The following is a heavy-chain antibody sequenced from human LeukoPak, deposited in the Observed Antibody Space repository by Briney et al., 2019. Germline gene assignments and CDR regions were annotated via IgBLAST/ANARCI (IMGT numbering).Heavy chain of an antibody. D-gene: IGHD6-19*01. V-gene: IGHV3-74*01. CDR3: AREAETPAVAGTRYYYYYGMDV. CDR1: GFTFSSYW. CDR2: INSDGSST. J-gene: IGHJ6*02. Sequence: GGSLRLSCAASGFTFSSYWMHWVRQAPGKGLVWVSRINSDGSSTSYADSVKGRFTISRDNAKNTLYLQMNSLRAEDTAVYYCAREAETPAVAGTRYYYYYGMDVWAKGPRSPSP.